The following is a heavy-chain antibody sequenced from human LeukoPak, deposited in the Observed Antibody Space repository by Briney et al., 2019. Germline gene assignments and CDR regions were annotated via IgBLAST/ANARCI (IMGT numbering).Heavy chain of an antibody. Sequence: GGSLRLPCAASGFTFSSYGMHWVRQAPGKGLEWVAVISYDGSNKYYADSVKGRFTISRDNSKNTLYLQMNSLRAEDTAVYYCAKDESSSQYYFDYWGQGTLVTVSS. D-gene: IGHD6-13*01. V-gene: IGHV3-30*18. CDR3: AKDESSSQYYFDY. CDR2: ISYDGSNK. CDR1: GFTFSSYG. J-gene: IGHJ4*02.